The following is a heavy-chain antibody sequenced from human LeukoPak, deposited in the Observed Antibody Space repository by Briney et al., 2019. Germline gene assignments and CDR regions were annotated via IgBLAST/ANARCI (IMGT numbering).Heavy chain of an antibody. Sequence: SGGSLRLSCAASAFTFNIYAMHWVRQAPGKGLEWVAFIRYDGSNKYYADSVKGRFTISRDNSKNTLYLQMNSLRAEDTAVYYCAKDRWAVYYFDYWGQGTLVTVSS. CDR3: AKDRWAVYYFDY. CDR1: AFTFNIYA. CDR2: IRYDGSNK. J-gene: IGHJ4*02. D-gene: IGHD4-23*01. V-gene: IGHV3-30*02.